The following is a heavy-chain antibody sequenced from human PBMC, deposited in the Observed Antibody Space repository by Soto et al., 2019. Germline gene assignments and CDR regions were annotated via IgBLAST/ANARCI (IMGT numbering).Heavy chain of an antibody. CDR1: GFTFSSYA. V-gene: IGHV3-23*01. J-gene: IGHJ6*03. Sequence: EVQLLESGGGLVQPGGSLRLSCAASGFTFSSYAMSWVRQAPGKGLEWVSAISGSGGSTYYADSVKGRFTISRDNSKNTLYLQMNSLRAEDTAVYYCAKDSVRNYDILTGYYYYYMDVWGKGTTVTVSS. CDR3: AKDSVRNYDILTGYYYYYMDV. CDR2: ISGSGGST. D-gene: IGHD3-9*01.